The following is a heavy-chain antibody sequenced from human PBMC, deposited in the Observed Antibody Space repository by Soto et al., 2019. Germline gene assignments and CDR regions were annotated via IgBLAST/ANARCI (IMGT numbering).Heavy chain of an antibody. Sequence: ASVKVSCKASGYTFTSYGISWVRQAPGQGLEWMGWISAYNGNTNYAQKLQGRVTTTTDTSTSTAYMELRSLRSDDTAVYCCAREIHSSGWYEKENWGQGTLVTVSS. V-gene: IGHV1-18*01. CDR3: AREIHSSGWYEKEN. CDR1: GYTFTSYG. D-gene: IGHD6-19*01. J-gene: IGHJ4*02. CDR2: ISAYNGNT.